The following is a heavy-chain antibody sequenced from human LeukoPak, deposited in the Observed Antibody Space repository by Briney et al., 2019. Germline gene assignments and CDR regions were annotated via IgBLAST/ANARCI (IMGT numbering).Heavy chain of an antibody. CDR3: KSGGAAPGNFDY. J-gene: IGHJ4*02. V-gene: IGHV3-7*01. CDR2: IKHDGSEQ. CDR1: GFTFTSYW. D-gene: IGHD6-13*01. Sequence: GGSLRLSCAASGFTFTSYWMSWMRQAPGKGLQWVANIKHDGSEQYYVGSVKGRFTISRDNAKNSLYLQMNSLGVEDTAVYYCKSGGAAPGNFDYWGQGALVTVPS.